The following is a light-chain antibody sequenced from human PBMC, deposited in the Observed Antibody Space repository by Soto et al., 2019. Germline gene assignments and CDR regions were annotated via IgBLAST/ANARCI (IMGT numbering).Light chain of an antibody. Sequence: QSALTQPASVSGSPGQSITISCTGTSSDVGTYNYVSWYQHHPGKAPKLMNYDVSNRPSGVSNRFSGSKSGNTASLTISGLQAEDEADYYCTSHTSSSTPLFGGGTKLTVL. J-gene: IGLJ2*01. CDR2: DVS. CDR1: SSDVGTYNY. V-gene: IGLV2-14*03. CDR3: TSHTSSSTPL.